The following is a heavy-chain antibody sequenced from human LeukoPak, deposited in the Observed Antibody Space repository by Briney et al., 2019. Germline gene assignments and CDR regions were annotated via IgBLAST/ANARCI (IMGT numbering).Heavy chain of an antibody. V-gene: IGHV4-61*02. CDR3: ARAGDYGDYVGWFDP. CDR2: IYSSGST. CDR1: GGSISSGSYY. J-gene: IGHJ5*02. D-gene: IGHD4-17*01. Sequence: SQTLSLTCTVSGGSISSGSYYWSWIRQPAGKGLEWIGRIYSSGSTNYNPSLKSRVTISLDTSKNQFSLKLSSVTAADTAVYYCARAGDYGDYVGWFDPWGQGTLVTVSS.